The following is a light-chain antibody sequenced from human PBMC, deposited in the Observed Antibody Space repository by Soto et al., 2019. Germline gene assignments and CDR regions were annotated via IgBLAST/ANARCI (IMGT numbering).Light chain of an antibody. CDR1: QSVRSSY. J-gene: IGKJ4*01. CDR2: GAS. CDR3: QHYGSPLT. Sequence: EIVLTQSPGTLSLSPGGRATLSYRASQSVRSSYLAWYQQRPGQAPRLLIFGASFRATGIPDRFSGSGSGTDFTLTISRLEPEDFAVYYCQHYGSPLTFGGGTKVDIK. V-gene: IGKV3-20*01.